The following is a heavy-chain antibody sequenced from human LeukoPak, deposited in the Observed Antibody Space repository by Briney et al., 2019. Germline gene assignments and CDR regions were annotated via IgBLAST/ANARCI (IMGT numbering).Heavy chain of an antibody. CDR2: ISYDGRNK. CDR3: AKVEGIAYGSGSFDY. V-gene: IGHV3-30*18. D-gene: IGHD3-10*01. CDR1: GFSFGNYG. J-gene: IGHJ4*02. Sequence: GGSLRLSCAASGFSFGNYGMHWVRQAPGKRLEWVAVISYDGRNKYYVDSVKGRFTISRDHSKNTLYLQMNSLRVEDTAVYYCAKVEGIAYGSGSFDYWGQGTLVTVSS.